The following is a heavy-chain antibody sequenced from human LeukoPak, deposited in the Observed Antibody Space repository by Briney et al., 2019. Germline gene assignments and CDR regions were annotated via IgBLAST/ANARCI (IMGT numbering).Heavy chain of an antibody. CDR1: GFTFSTYA. J-gene: IGHJ3*02. D-gene: IGHD3-10*01. V-gene: IGHV3-23*01. CDR3: ARGRITMVRGVDEAFDI. Sequence: GGSLRLSCAASGFTFSTYAMTWVRQAPGKGLEWVSLISGTGGSTYYADSVKGQFTISRDNSKNTLYLQMNSLRAEDTAVYYCARGRITMVRGVDEAFDIWGQGTMVTVSS. CDR2: ISGTGGST.